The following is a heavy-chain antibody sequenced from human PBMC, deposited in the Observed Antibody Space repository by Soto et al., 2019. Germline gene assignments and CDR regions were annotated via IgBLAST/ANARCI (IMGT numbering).Heavy chain of an antibody. CDR2: ISAYNGNT. V-gene: IGHV1-18*04. J-gene: IGHJ6*02. CDR1: GYTFTSYG. CDR3: ARSLPLYYYYGMDV. D-gene: IGHD2-15*01. Sequence: GASVKVSCKASGYTFTSYGISWVRQAPGQGLEWMGWISAYNGNTNYAQKLQGRVTMTTDTSTSTAYMELRSLRSDDTAVYYCARSLPLYYYYGMDVWGQGTTVTVSS.